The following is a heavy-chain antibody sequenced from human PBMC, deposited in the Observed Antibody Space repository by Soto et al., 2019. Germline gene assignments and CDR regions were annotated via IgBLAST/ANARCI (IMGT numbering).Heavy chain of an antibody. Sequence: QVLLVESGGGVAQPGRSLRLSCAASGFDFRNYAMHWVRQSPGKGPEWVAITSDDGDIQYYADSVKGRFTISRDNSKNTLYLQMTSLRSEDAAVYFCARAVDAAMDPLDYWCQGTLVTVSS. J-gene: IGHJ4*02. D-gene: IGHD5-18*01. CDR2: TSDDGDIQ. CDR3: ARAVDAAMDPLDY. V-gene: IGHV3-30-3*01. CDR1: GFDFRNYA.